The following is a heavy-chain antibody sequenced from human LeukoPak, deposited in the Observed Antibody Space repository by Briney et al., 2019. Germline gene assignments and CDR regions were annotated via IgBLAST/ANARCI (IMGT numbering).Heavy chain of an antibody. Sequence: ASVRVSCKASGYSFTNYYMHWVRQAPGQRLEWMTMINPSGGSTTYAQNFQDRVTVTRDMSTSTVYMELSSLTSEDTAVYYCARTRGYYFDYWGQGTLVTVSS. J-gene: IGHJ4*02. CDR2: INPSGGST. CDR1: GYSFTNYY. CDR3: ARTRGYYFDY. V-gene: IGHV1-46*01.